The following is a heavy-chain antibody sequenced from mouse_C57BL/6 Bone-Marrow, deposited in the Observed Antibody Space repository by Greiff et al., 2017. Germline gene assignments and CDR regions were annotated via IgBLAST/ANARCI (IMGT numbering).Heavy chain of an antibody. CDR2: IYPGDGDT. D-gene: IGHD2-14*01. CDR3: AREGRRYLYFDY. J-gene: IGHJ2*01. CDR1: GYAFSSSW. V-gene: IGHV1-82*01. Sequence: QVQLQQSGPELVKPGASVKISCKASGYAFSSSWMNWVKQRPGKGLEWIGRIYPGDGDTNYNGKFKGKATLTADKSSSTAYMQLSSLTSEDSAVYYCAREGRRYLYFDYWGQGTTLTVSS.